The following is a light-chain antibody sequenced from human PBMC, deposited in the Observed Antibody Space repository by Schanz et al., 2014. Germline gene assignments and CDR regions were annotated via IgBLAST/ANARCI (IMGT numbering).Light chain of an antibody. CDR2: DVS. V-gene: IGLV2-14*03. Sequence: QSVLTQPASVSGSPGQSITISCTGTSSDVGAYKYVSWYQHHPGKAPKLMIYDVSNRPSGVSNRFSGSKSGNTASLTISGLQAEDEADYYCSSYTSSNTYWVFGGGTKLTVL. CDR3: SSYTSSNTYWV. J-gene: IGLJ3*02. CDR1: SSDVGAYKY.